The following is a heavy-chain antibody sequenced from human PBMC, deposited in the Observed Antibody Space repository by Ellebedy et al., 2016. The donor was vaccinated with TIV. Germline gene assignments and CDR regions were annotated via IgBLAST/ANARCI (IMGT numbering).Heavy chain of an antibody. Sequence: GESLKISXAASGFTFSSHWVHWVRQALGKGLVWVSRIKSDGTTTYADSVKGRFTISRDNAKNTVYLQMNSLRVKDTAVYYCAVMTVGWGQGTLVTVYS. J-gene: IGHJ4*02. CDR3: AVMTVG. V-gene: IGHV3-74*01. D-gene: IGHD3-22*01. CDR1: GFTFSSHW. CDR2: IKSDGTT.